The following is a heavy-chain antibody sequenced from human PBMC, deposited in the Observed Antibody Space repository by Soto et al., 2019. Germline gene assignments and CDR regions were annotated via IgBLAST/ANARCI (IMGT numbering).Heavy chain of an antibody. J-gene: IGHJ4*02. D-gene: IGHD3-22*01. CDR3: ARARARIRYYYDSSGHDY. CDR1: GGSFSGYY. Sequence: SETLSLTCAVYGGSFSGYYWSWIRQPPGKGLEWIGEINHSGSTNYNPSLKSRVTISVDTSKNQFSLKLSSVTAADTAVYYCARARARIRYYYDSSGHDYWGQGTLVTVSS. V-gene: IGHV4-34*01. CDR2: INHSGST.